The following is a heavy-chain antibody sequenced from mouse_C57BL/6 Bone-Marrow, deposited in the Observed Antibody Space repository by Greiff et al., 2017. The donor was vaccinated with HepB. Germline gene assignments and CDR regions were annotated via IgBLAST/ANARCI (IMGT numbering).Heavy chain of an antibody. CDR1: GYTFTSYG. CDR2: IYPRSGNT. D-gene: IGHD4-1*01. V-gene: IGHV1-81*01. Sequence: VQLQQSGAELARPGASVKLSCKASGYTFTSYGISWVKQRTGQGLEWIGEIYPRSGNTYYNEKFKGKATLTADKSSSTAYMELRSLTSEDSAVYFCARGELGRRGFAYWGQGTLVTVSA. CDR3: ARGELGRRGFAY. J-gene: IGHJ3*01.